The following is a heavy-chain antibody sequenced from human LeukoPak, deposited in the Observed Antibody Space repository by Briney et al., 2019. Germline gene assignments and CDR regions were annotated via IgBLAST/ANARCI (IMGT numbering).Heavy chain of an antibody. D-gene: IGHD4-17*01. Sequence: ASVKVSCKASGYTFTGYYMHWVRQAPGQGLEWMGWINPNGGGTNYAQKFQGRVTMTRDTSISTAYMEMSRLRSDDTAVCYCAKVAATVTWVDYWGEGTLVTVSS. CDR2: INPNGGGT. CDR1: GYTFTGYY. CDR3: AKVAATVTWVDY. J-gene: IGHJ4*02. V-gene: IGHV1-2*02.